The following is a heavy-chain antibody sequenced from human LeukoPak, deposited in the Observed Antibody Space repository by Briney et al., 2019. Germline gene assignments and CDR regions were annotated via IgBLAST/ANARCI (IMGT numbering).Heavy chain of an antibody. Sequence: PSETLSLTCTVSGGSISSSSYYWGWIRQPPGKGLEWIGSIYYSGSTYYNPSLKSRVTISVDTSKNQFSLKLSSVTAADTAVYYCARVRGGSRYERRGFDPWGQGTLVTVSS. D-gene: IGHD2-15*01. V-gene: IGHV4-39*07. CDR1: GGSISSSSYY. CDR3: ARVRGGSRYERRGFDP. CDR2: IYYSGST. J-gene: IGHJ5*02.